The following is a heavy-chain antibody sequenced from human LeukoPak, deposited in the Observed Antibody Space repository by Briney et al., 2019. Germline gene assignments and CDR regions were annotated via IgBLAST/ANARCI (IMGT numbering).Heavy chain of an antibody. Sequence: GGSLRLSCAASGFTFSSYTMNWVRQAPGKGLEWVSSINSNSNYIYYADSVKGRFTISRDNAKNSLYLQMNSLRAEDTAVYYCARDESNDYGDYVGSFDIWGQGTMVTVSS. CDR2: INSNSNYI. V-gene: IGHV3-21*01. CDR3: ARDESNDYGDYVGSFDI. J-gene: IGHJ3*02. D-gene: IGHD4-17*01. CDR1: GFTFSSYT.